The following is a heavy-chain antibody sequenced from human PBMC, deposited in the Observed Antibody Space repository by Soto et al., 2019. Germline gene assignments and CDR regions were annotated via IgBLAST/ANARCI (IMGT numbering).Heavy chain of an antibody. CDR1: GFTFSSYA. V-gene: IGHV3-23*01. D-gene: IGHD6-19*01. CDR2: ISGSGGST. Sequence: GGSLRLSCAASGFTFSSYAMSWVRQAPGKGLEWVSAISGSGGSTYYADSVKGRFTISRDNSKNTLYLQMNSLRAEDMAVYYCAKDSQWIITTGTVYSSGWCFGYWGQGTLVTVSS. J-gene: IGHJ4*02. CDR3: AKDSQWIITTGTVYSSGWCFGY.